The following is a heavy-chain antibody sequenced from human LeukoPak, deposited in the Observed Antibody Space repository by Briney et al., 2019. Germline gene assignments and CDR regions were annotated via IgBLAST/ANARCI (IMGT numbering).Heavy chain of an antibody. CDR3: ARAQYYDSSTAGGMDV. Sequence: GSLRLSCAASGFTFSSYWMHWVRQAPGKGLVWASRINSDGSSTSYADSVKGRFSISRDNAKNTLYLQMNSLRTEDTAVCYCARAQYYDSSTAGGMDVWGQGTTVTVSS. V-gene: IGHV3-74*01. D-gene: IGHD3-9*01. CDR1: GFTFSSYW. CDR2: INSDGSST. J-gene: IGHJ6*02.